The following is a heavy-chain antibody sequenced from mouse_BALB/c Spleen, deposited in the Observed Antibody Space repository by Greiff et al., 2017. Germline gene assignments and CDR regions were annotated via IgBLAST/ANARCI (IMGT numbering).Heavy chain of an antibody. Sequence: QVQLQPGAELVKPGASVKMSCKASGYTFTSYWMHWVKQRPGQGLEWIGVIDPSDSYTSYNQKFKGKATLTVDTSSSTAYMQLSSLTSEDSAVYYCTRDYYGSSRGMDYWGQGTSVTVSS. CDR1: GYTFTSYW. J-gene: IGHJ4*01. V-gene: IGHV1S127*01. CDR3: TRDYYGSSRGMDY. CDR2: IDPSDSYT. D-gene: IGHD1-1*01.